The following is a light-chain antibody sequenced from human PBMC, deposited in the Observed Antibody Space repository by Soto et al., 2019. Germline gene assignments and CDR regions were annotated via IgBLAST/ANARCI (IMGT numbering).Light chain of an antibody. V-gene: IGKV3-15*01. CDR1: QSVSSN. CDR3: QQYYSSKWT. CDR2: RAS. Sequence: DIVMTQSPTILSVSPGERATLSCRASQSVSSNLAWYQQRPGQAPRLLIYRASTRATGIPARFSGSGSGTDFTLTITSLQAEDVAVYYCQQYYSSKWTFGQGTKVDI. J-gene: IGKJ1*01.